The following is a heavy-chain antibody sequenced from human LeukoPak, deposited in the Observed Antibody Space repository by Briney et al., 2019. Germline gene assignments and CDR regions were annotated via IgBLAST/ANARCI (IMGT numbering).Heavy chain of an antibody. J-gene: IGHJ4*02. Sequence: PSETLSLTCTVSGGSISNYYWNWIRQPPGKGLEWIGYIYYSGTTNYNPSLKSRVSMSVDTSKNQFSLKLSSVTAADTAVYCCARAVGGDGSGSLWGPGTLVTVSS. CDR1: GGSISNYY. D-gene: IGHD3-10*01. CDR2: IYYSGTT. CDR3: ARAVGGDGSGSL. V-gene: IGHV4-59*01.